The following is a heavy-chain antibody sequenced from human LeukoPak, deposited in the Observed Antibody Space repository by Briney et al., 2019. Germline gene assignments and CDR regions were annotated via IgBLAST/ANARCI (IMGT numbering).Heavy chain of an antibody. Sequence: GASVKVSCKASGYTFTNHAIHWVRQAPGQGLEWMGWIITSNGNTNYAQKLQGRVIMTTDTSTSTAYMELRSLRSDDTAVYYCARGSIVGLYYMDVWGKGTTVTVSS. V-gene: IGHV1-18*01. CDR2: IITSNGNT. D-gene: IGHD2-15*01. J-gene: IGHJ6*03. CDR1: GYTFTNHA. CDR3: ARGSIVGLYYMDV.